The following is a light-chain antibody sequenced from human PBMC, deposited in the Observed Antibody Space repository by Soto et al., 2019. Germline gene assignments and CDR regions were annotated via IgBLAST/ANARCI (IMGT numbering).Light chain of an antibody. V-gene: IGKV3-11*01. CDR1: QSVSTY. Sequence: EIVLTQSPATLSLSPGERATLSCRASQSVSTYLAWYQHKPGQAPRLLIYDASNRATGIPARFSGSGSGTDFTPPTTSLEPEDLAVYNCQQRANWPPITPGQGTRREIK. J-gene: IGKJ5*01. CDR2: DAS. CDR3: QQRANWPPIT.